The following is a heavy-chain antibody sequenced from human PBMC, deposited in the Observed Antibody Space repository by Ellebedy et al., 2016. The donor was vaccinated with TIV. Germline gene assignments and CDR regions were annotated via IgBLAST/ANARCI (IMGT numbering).Heavy chain of an antibody. Sequence: GESLKISXAASGFTFSSYGMHWVRQAPGKELEWVAVIWYDGSNKYYADSVKGRFTISRDNAKKSLYLQMSSLTDENTAIYYCSGSSGWSGEGGCWGQGTLVTVSS. J-gene: IGHJ4*02. CDR2: IWYDGSNK. V-gene: IGHV3-33*03. CDR1: GFTFSSYG. CDR3: SGSSGWSGEGGC. D-gene: IGHD6-19*01.